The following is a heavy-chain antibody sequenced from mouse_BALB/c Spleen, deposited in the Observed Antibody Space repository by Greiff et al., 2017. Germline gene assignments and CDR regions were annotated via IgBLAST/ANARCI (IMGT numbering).Heavy chain of an antibody. CDR3: ARRGRYDDAMDD. CDR2: ISDGGSYT. CDR1: GFTFSDYY. V-gene: IGHV5-4*02. Sequence: EVQGVESGGGLVKPGGSLKLSCAASGFTFSDYYMYWVRQTPEKRLEWVATISDGGSYTYYPDSVKGRFTISRDNAKNNLYLQMSSLKSEDTAMYYCARRGRYDDAMDDWGQGTSVTVAS. D-gene: IGHD2-14*01. J-gene: IGHJ4*01.